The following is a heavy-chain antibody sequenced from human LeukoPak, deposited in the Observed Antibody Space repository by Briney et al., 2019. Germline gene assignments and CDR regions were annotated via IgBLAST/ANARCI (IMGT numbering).Heavy chain of an antibody. CDR2: IRFDGTSE. D-gene: IGHD3-3*01. CDR3: AKTSLSDPSGHYYHMDV. V-gene: IGHV3-30*02. J-gene: IGHJ6*03. CDR1: GFTFSNFG. Sequence: GGSLRLSGAASGFTFSNFGMHWVRQAPGKGLEWVAFIRFDGTSEFYADSVKARFTISRDNSQHTVSLPLHNLSIEDTPLYYCAKTSLSDPSGHYYHMDVWGKGTTVTVSS.